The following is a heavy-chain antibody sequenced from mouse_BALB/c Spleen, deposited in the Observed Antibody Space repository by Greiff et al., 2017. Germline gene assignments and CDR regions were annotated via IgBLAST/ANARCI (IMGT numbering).Heavy chain of an antibody. CDR2: ISDGGSYT. J-gene: IGHJ4*01. CDR3: AREDSSGAMDY. Sequence: EVMLVESGGGLVKPGGSLKLSCAASGFTFSDYYMYWVRQTPEKRLEWVATISDGGSYTYYPDSVKGRFTISRDNAKNNLYLQMSSLKSEDTAMYYCAREDSSGAMDYWGQGTSVTVSS. D-gene: IGHD3-2*01. V-gene: IGHV5-4*02. CDR1: GFTFSDYY.